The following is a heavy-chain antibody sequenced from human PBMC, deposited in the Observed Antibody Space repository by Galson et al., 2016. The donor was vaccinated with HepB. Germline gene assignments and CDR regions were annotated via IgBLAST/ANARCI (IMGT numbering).Heavy chain of an antibody. D-gene: IGHD4-23*01. CDR1: GDSISRDTW. Sequence: SETLSLTCAVSGDSISRDTWWSWVRQPPGKGLEWIGEIYHTGSTNYNPSLKNRVTMSLDKSRNQFSLRLTSVTAADTAVYYCVGGKLASGWPYWGQGNLVRVSS. CDR3: VGGKLASGWPY. CDR2: IYHTGST. V-gene: IGHV4-4*02. J-gene: IGHJ4*02.